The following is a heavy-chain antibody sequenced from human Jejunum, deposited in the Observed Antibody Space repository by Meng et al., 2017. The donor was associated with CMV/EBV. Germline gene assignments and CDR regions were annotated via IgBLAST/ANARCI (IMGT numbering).Heavy chain of an antibody. CDR2: ISGSGGST. CDR1: SSYA. J-gene: IGHJ6*02. D-gene: IGHD6-13*01. Sequence: SSYAMSWVRKAPGKGREWVSAISGSGGSTYYADSVKGRFTISRDNSKNTLYLQMNSLRAEDTAVYYCAKGGSYSSPNYYYYGMDVWGQGTTVTVSS. CDR3: AKGGSYSSPNYYYYGMDV. V-gene: IGHV3-23*01.